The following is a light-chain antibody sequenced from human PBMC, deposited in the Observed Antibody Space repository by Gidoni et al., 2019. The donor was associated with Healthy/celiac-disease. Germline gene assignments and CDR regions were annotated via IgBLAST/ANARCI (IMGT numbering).Light chain of an antibody. CDR2: GAS. CDR3: QQYGSP. V-gene: IGKV3-20*01. CDR1: HSVSSIY. J-gene: IGKJ2*01. Sequence: IVLTQSPGTLSLSPGESATLSCRASHSVSSIYLAWYQQKPGQAPRLLIYGASSRATGIPNRFSGSGSGTDFTLTISRLEPEDFAVYYCQQYGSPFGQGTKLEIK.